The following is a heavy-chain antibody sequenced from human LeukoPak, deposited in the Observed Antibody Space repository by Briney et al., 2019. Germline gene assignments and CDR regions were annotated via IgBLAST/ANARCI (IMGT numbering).Heavy chain of an antibody. CDR3: ARPVDWYFDA. D-gene: IGHD1-14*01. J-gene: IGHJ2*01. V-gene: IGHV4-59*05. CDR2: IHYTGNA. CDR1: GFTFSDFY. Sequence: GSLRLSCAASGFTFSDFYMTWIRQAPGKGLEWIATIHYTGNAYYNPSLTSRLTISVDMSRNQFSLKLTSVTAADTAVYYCARPVDWYFDAWGRGTLVTVSS.